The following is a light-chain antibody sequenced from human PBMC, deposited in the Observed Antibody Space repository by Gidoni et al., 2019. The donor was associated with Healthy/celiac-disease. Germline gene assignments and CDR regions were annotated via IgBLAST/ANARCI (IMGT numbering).Light chain of an antibody. CDR3: QKYGSFWT. J-gene: IGKJ1*01. Sequence: EIVLTQSPGTLSLSPGDRATLSCRASQSVSSSYLAWYQQKPGQAPRLLIYGASSRATGIPDRFSGSGSGTDFTLTISRLEPEDFAVYYCQKYGSFWTFGQGTKVEIK. CDR2: GAS. CDR1: QSVSSSY. V-gene: IGKV3-20*01.